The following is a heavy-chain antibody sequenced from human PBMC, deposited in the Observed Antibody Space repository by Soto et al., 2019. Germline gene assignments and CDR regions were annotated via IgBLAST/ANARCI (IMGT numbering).Heavy chain of an antibody. CDR2: ISTGGAYM. CDR1: GFTFRNYN. J-gene: IGHJ4*02. D-gene: IGHD2-21*01. CDR3: ARDIASPGGDYFDS. Sequence: EVQLVESGGGLVKAGGSLRLFCTASGFTFRNYNMNWVRQAPGKGLEWVSSISTGGAYMFYADSVKGRFTISRDNAQNSLFLQIDSPRDEDTAVYYCARDIASPGGDYFDSWGQGTLVTGSS. V-gene: IGHV3-21*06.